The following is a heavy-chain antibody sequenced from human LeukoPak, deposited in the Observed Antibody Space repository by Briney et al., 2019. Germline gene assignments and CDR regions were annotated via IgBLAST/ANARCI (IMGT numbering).Heavy chain of an antibody. J-gene: IGHJ4*02. D-gene: IGHD2-2*01. V-gene: IGHV1-18*01. CDR1: GYTFTSYG. CDR3: ARDREWGYCSSTSCYGDFDY. CDR2: ISAYNGNT. Sequence: ASVKVSCKASGYTFTSYGISWVRQAPGQGLEWMGWISAYNGNTNYAQKLQGRVTMTTDTSTSTACMELRSLRSDDTAVYYCARDREWGYCSSTSCYGDFDYWGQGTLVTVSS.